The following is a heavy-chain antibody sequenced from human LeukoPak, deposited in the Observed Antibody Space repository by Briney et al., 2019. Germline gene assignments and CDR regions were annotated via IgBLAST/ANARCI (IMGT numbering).Heavy chain of an antibody. J-gene: IGHJ5*02. V-gene: IGHV3-7*01. CDR3: ARVGILAAAGTGWFAP. Sequence: GGSLRLTCAASGFTFSSYWMSWVRQAPGKGLEWVANIKQDGSEKYYVDSVKGRFTISRDNAKNSLYLQMNSLRAEDTAVYYCARVGILAAAGTGWFAPWGQATLPTVSS. CDR2: IKQDGSEK. CDR1: GFTFSSYW. D-gene: IGHD6-13*01.